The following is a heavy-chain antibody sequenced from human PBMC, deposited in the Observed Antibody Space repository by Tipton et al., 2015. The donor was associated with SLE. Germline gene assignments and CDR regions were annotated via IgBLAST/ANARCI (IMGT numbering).Heavy chain of an antibody. CDR1: GGSISNYS. CDR2: IYHSGNT. CDR3: ARHHRLVTAGTGHFHH. V-gene: IGHV4-59*08. Sequence: TLSLTCTVSGGSISNYSWSWIRQPPGKGLEWIGSIYHSGNTYSNPSLKSRVTISVDTSKNQFSLKMSSVTAADTAAYFCARHHRLVTAGTGHFHHWGQGTLVTVSS. D-gene: IGHD2-21*02. J-gene: IGHJ1*01.